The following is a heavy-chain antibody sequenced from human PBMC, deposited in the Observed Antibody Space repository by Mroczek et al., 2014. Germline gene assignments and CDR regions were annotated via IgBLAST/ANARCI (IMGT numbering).Heavy chain of an antibody. J-gene: IGHJ4*02. V-gene: IGHV4-39*01. Sequence: QVQLQQWGPGLVKPSETLSLTCTVSGGSISSSSYYWGWIRQPPGKGLEWIGSIYYSGSTYYNPSLKSRVTISVDTSKNQFSLKLSSVTAADTAVYYCAGGLYYDFWSGNWGQGTLVTVSS. CDR1: GGSISSSSYY. CDR3: AGGLYYDFWSGN. CDR2: IYYSGST. D-gene: IGHD3-3*01.